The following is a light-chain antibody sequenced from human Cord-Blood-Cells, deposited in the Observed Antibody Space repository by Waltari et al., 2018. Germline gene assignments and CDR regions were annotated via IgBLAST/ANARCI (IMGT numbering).Light chain of an antibody. V-gene: IGKV1-5*01. J-gene: IGKJ1*01. CDR2: DAS. CDR3: QQYNSYST. Sequence: DIQMTQSPSTLSASVGDRVTITCRASQSISSWLAWYQQKPGKAPKLLIYDASSLESGAPSRFSGSGSGTAFTLTISSLQPDDFATYYCQQYNSYSTFGQGTKVEIK. CDR1: QSISSW.